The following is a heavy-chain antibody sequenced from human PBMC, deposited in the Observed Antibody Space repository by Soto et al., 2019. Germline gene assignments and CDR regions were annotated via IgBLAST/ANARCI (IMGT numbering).Heavy chain of an antibody. CDR3: ASPTRDYYYYGLDV. CDR1: GITFRSYA. Sequence: EVQLLESGGGLVQPGGSLRLSCAASGITFRSYAMSWVRQAPGKGLEWVSGISGSGGSTYYADSVKGRFTMSRDNSKNTLYLKMNSLRAEDTAVYYCASPTRDYYYYGLDVWGQGTTVTVSS. V-gene: IGHV3-23*01. J-gene: IGHJ6*02. CDR2: ISGSGGST. D-gene: IGHD4-17*01.